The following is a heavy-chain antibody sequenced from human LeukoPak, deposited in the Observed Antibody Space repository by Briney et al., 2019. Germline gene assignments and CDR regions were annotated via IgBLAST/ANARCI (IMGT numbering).Heavy chain of an antibody. CDR3: ARVFAVAGTRRVYFQH. Sequence: ASVKVSCKASGYTFTGYYMHWVRQAPGQGPEWMGWINPNSGGTNYAQKFQGGVTMTRDTSISTAYMELSGLRSDDTAVYYCARVFAVAGTRRVYFQHWGQGTLVTVSS. J-gene: IGHJ1*01. CDR1: GYTFTGYY. D-gene: IGHD6-19*01. CDR2: INPNSGGT. V-gene: IGHV1-2*02.